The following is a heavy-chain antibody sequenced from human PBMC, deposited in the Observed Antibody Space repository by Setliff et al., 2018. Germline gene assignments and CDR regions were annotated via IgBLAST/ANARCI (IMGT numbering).Heavy chain of an antibody. D-gene: IGHD3-16*01. V-gene: IGHV1-2*04. CDR2: INPKTGGT. CDR1: GYAFTDNY. CDR3: ARSDHLVVDGFDV. J-gene: IGHJ3*01. Sequence: ASVKVSCKTSGYAFTDNYIHWVRLAPGQGLEWMGWINPKTGGTNLAQKFQGWVSMTRDTSITTAYMELSRLTSDDMAVYFCARSDHLVVDGFDVWGQGTMVTVS.